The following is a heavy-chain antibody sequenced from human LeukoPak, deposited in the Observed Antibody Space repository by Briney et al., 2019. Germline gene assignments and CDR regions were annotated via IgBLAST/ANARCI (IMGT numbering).Heavy chain of an antibody. CDR2: TSYDGSKE. V-gene: IGHV3-30-3*01. J-gene: IGHJ4*02. D-gene: IGHD3-10*01. CDR1: GFTFRSYA. Sequence: GRSLGLSCAASGFTFRSYAMHWVRQTPGKGLEWVATTSYDGSKEYYADSVKGRFTISRDNSQSTLYLQMNTLSADDAAVYYCARSYYYGSGSFYSHFDYWGQGTLVTVSS. CDR3: ARSYYYGSGSFYSHFDY.